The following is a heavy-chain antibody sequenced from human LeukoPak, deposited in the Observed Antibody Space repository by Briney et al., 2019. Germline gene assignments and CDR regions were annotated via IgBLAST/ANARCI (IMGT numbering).Heavy chain of an antibody. CDR1: GGSLSSSNYY. V-gene: IGHV4-39*07. J-gene: IGHJ4*02. CDR3: AREAIAAAGRSFDY. Sequence: SETLSLTCTVSGGSLSSSNYYWGWIRQPPGKGLEWVGSIYYSGSTYYNPSLKSRVTISVDTSKNQFSLKLSSVTAADTAVYYCAREAIAAAGRSFDYWGPGTLVTVSS. D-gene: IGHD6-13*01. CDR2: IYYSGST.